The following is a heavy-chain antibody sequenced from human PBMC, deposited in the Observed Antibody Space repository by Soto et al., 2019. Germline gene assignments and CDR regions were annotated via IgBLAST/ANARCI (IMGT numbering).Heavy chain of an antibody. CDR2: IRGSGGST. CDR1: GFTFSSYA. J-gene: IGHJ4*02. D-gene: IGHD2-8*01. CDR3: AKAGGCATGVCYIGDVAY. Sequence: EVQLLESGGGLVQPGGSLRLSCAASGFTFSSYAMSWVRQAPGKGLEWVSAIRGSGGSTYYADSVKGRFTISRDNSKNTLYLRMNSLSAEDTAVYYCAKAGGCATGVCYIGDVAYWGQGTLVTVSS. V-gene: IGHV3-23*01.